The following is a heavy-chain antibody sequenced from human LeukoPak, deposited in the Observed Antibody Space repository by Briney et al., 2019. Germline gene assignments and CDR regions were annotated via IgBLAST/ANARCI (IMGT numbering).Heavy chain of an antibody. J-gene: IGHJ6*02. CDR1: GFTFSSYA. D-gene: IGHD3-10*01. V-gene: IGHV3-23*01. CDR3: VSDRPWRRINYYYYYYGMDV. CDR2: ISGSGGST. Sequence: GGSLRLSCAASGFTFSSYAMSWVRQAPGKGLEWVSAISGSGGSTYYADSVKGRFTISRDNSKNTLYLQMNSLRAENTDVYYCVSDRPWRRINYYYYYYGMDVWGQGTTVTVSS.